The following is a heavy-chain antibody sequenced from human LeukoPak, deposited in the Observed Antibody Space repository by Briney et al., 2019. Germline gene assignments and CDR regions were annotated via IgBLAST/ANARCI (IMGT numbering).Heavy chain of an antibody. J-gene: IGHJ5*02. CDR1: GGSFSGYY. CDR3: ARGPTGP. D-gene: IGHD1-14*01. CDR2: ISHSGST. V-gene: IGHV4-34*01. Sequence: PSETLSLTCAVYGGSFSGYYWSWIRQPPGKGLEWIGEISHSGSTNYNPSLKSRVTISVDTSKNQFSLKLSSVTAADTAVYYCARGPTGPWGQGTLVTVSS.